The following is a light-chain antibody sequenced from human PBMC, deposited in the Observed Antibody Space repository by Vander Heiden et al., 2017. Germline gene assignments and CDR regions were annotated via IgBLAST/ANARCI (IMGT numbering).Light chain of an antibody. CDR3: YSYAASTRV. J-gene: IGLJ3*02. V-gene: IGLV2-23*02. Sequence: SAVNQPASVPVSPGQSITISCTGTSSDVGSYNLVSWYHHNPAKAPKLMIYEVSRRPSGVSNRFSGSKSGNTAALTISGLQAEDEAHYYCYSYAASTRVFGGGTKLNVL. CDR2: EVS. CDR1: SSDVGSYNL.